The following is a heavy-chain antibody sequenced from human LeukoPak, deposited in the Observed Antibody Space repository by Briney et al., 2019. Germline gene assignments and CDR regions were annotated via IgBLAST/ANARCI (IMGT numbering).Heavy chain of an antibody. CDR3: ARQSTAMGTFDY. CDR1: AYSISSSNW. Sequence: SETLSLTCAVSAYSISSSNWWGWIRQPPGKGLEWIGYISYSGSTYYNPSLKSRVTMSVDTSKNQFSLKLSSVTAADTAVYYCARQSTAMGTFDYWGQGTLVPVSS. CDR2: ISYSGST. D-gene: IGHD5-18*01. V-gene: IGHV4-28*01. J-gene: IGHJ4*02.